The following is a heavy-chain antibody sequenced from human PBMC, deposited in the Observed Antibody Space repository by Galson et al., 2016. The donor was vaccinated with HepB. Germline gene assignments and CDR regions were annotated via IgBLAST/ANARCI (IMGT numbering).Heavy chain of an antibody. D-gene: IGHD1-7*01. V-gene: IGHV1-18*04. Sequence: SVKVSCKASGYTFTRYGINWVRQAPGQGLEWMGWISAANGDTNYAQRFQGRLTLITDTSTSIAYMDLRSLRSDDTAVYYCARTVFYLKGGELADYWGQGTQVTVSS. CDR2: ISAANGDT. CDR1: GYTFTRYG. J-gene: IGHJ4*02. CDR3: ARTVFYLKGGELADY.